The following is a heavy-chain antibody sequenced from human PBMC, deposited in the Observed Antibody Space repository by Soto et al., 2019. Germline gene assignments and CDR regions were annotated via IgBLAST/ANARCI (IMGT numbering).Heavy chain of an antibody. D-gene: IGHD3-22*01. V-gene: IGHV4-31*11. CDR3: AIYDSSGSRGFQH. CDR1: GGSLSGYY. CDR2: IYYSGST. Sequence: PSETLSLTCAVYGGSLSGYYWNWIRQHLGKGLEWIGYIYYSGSTYYNPSLKSRVTISVDTSKNQFSLKLSSVTAADTAVYYCAIYDSSGSRGFQHWGQGTMVTVSS. J-gene: IGHJ1*01.